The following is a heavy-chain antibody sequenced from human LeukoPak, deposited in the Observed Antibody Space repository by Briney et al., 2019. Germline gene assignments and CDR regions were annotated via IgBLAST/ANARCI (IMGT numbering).Heavy chain of an antibody. CDR3: ARGGGLDV. V-gene: IGHV3-7*03. Sequence: GGSLRLSCAASEFTFSSHWMNWARQAPGKGLEWVASINHNGNVNYYVDSVKGRFTISRDNAKNSLYLQMSNLRAEDTAVYFCARGGGLDVWGQGATVTVSS. CDR1: EFTFSSHW. D-gene: IGHD3-16*01. CDR2: INHNGNVN. J-gene: IGHJ6*02.